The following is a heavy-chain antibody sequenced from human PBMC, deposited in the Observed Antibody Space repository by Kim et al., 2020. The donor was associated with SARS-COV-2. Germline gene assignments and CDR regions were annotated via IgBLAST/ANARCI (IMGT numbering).Heavy chain of an antibody. V-gene: IGHV3-23*01. CDR3: ATFGTMEKKTPDY. D-gene: IGHD3-10*01. CDR1: GFTFSNYV. Sequence: GGSLRLSCAASGFTFSNYVMSWVRQAPGKGLEWVSAITGGGGTTYYAGSVKGRFTISRDISRNTLYLQMNGLRAEDTAVYYCATFGTMEKKTPDYWGQGTLVTVSS. CDR2: ITGGGGTT. J-gene: IGHJ4*02.